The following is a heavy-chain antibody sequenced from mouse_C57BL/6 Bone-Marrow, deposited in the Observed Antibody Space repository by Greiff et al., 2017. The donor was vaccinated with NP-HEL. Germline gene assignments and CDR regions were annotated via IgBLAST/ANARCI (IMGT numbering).Heavy chain of an antibody. CDR2: IWSGGST. J-gene: IGHJ4*01. CDR3: ARHYDYDEGEAMDY. CDR1: GFSLTSYG. V-gene: IGHV2-2*01. Sequence: QVQLKESGPGLVQPSQSLSITCTVSGFSLTSYGVHWVRQSPGKGLEWLGVIWSGGSTDYTAAFISRLSISKDNSKSQVFFKMNSLQADDTAIYYCARHYDYDEGEAMDYWGQGTSVTVSS. D-gene: IGHD2-4*01.